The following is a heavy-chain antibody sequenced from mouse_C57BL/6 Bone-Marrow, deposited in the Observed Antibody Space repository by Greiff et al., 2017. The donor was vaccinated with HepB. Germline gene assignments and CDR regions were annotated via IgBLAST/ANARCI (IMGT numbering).Heavy chain of an antibody. CDR3: ARERAYYSNYGAMDY. Sequence: VQLQQSGAELVRPGASVKLSCKASGYTFTDYYINWVKQRPGQGLEWIARIYPGSGNTYYNEKFKGKATLTAEKSSSTAYMQLSSLTSEDSAVYFCARERAYYSNYGAMDYWGQGTSVTVSS. D-gene: IGHD2-5*01. CDR1: GYTFTDYY. CDR2: IYPGSGNT. V-gene: IGHV1-76*01. J-gene: IGHJ4*01.